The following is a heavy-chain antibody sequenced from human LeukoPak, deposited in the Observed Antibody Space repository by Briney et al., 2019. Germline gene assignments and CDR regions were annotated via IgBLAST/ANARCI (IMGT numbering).Heavy chain of an antibody. Sequence: PSETLSLTCTVSGGSISSYYWSWIRQPPGKGLEWIGYIYYSGSTNYNPSLKSRVTISVDTSKNQFSLKLSSVTAADTAVYYCARDQIDGYKDYWGQGTLVTVSS. CDR1: GGSISSYY. V-gene: IGHV4-59*01. CDR3: ARDQIDGYKDY. CDR2: IYYSGST. D-gene: IGHD5-24*01. J-gene: IGHJ4*02.